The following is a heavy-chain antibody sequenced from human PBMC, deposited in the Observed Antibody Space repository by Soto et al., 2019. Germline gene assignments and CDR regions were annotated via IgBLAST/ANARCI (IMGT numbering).Heavy chain of an antibody. J-gene: IGHJ5*02. CDR3: ARATTGPGHRFDP. CDR1: GFTFSDYY. CDR2: ISSSSSYT. D-gene: IGHD1-1*01. V-gene: IGHV3-11*06. Sequence: GGSLRLSCAASGFTFSDYYMSWIRQAPGKGLEWVSYISSSSSYTNYADSVKGRFTISRDNAKNSLYLQMNSLRAEDTAVYYCARATTGPGHRFDPWGQGTLVTVSS.